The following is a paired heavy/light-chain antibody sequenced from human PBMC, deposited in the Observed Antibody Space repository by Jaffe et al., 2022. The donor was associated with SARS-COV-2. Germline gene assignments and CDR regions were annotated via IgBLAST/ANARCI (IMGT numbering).Heavy chain of an antibody. CDR3: ARQSIVVPATSLDH. J-gene: IGHJ4*02. Sequence: QLQLQESGPRLVKPSETLSLTCTVSGGSISSSSYYWGWIRQPPGKGLEWIGSINYSGSTYYNPSLKSRLTISVDTSKNQFSLKLSSVTAADTAVYYCARQSIVVPATSLDHWGQGTLVTVSS. D-gene: IGHD2-2*01. V-gene: IGHV4-39*01. CDR2: INYSGST. CDR1: GGSISSSSYY.
Light chain of an antibody. Sequence: EIVMTQSPATLSVSPGERATLSCRASQSISSSLAWYQQKPGQAPRLLISGASTRATGIPARFSGSGSGTEFTLTISSLQSEDFAVYYCQQYNNWPLTFGGGTKVEIK. V-gene: IGKV3-15*01. CDR1: QSISSS. CDR3: QQYNNWPLT. CDR2: GAS. J-gene: IGKJ4*01.